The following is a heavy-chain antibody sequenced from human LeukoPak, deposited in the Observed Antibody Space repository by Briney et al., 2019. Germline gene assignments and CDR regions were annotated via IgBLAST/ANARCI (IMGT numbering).Heavy chain of an antibody. J-gene: IGHJ3*02. V-gene: IGHV4-39*01. CDR2: IYYSGNT. D-gene: IGHD6-19*01. Sequence: SETLSLTCTVSGGSISSSSYYWGWIRRPPGKGLEWIGNIYYSGNTYYNPSLKSRVTISVDTSKNQFSLKLRSVTAADTAVFYCARRNKAVPGDAFDMWGQGTMVTVSS. CDR3: ARRNKAVPGDAFDM. CDR1: GGSISSSSYY.